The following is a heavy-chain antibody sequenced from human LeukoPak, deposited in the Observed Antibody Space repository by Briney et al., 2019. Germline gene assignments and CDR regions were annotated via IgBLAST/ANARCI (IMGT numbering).Heavy chain of an antibody. CDR2: IGTSSTTI. V-gene: IGHV3-48*01. D-gene: IGHD2-15*01. Sequence: PGGSLRLSCAASGFTFSSYTMNWVRQPPGKGLEWVSNIGTSSTTIYYADSVKGRFTISRDNAKNSLYLQMNSLRAEDTAVYYCARDHCSGGSCYLGNHGAFDIWGQGTMVTVSS. J-gene: IGHJ3*02. CDR3: ARDHCSGGSCYLGNHGAFDI. CDR1: GFTFSSYT.